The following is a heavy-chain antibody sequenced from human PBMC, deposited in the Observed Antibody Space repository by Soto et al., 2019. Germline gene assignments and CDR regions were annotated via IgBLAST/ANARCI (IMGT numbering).Heavy chain of an antibody. J-gene: IGHJ6*02. CDR2: IGTAGDT. D-gene: IGHD6-6*01. V-gene: IGHV3-13*01. CDR3: AGRQLGASYDMVV. Sequence: PGGSLRLSCAASGFTFSSYDMHWVRQATGKGLEWVSAIGTAGDTYYPGSVKGRFTISRENAKNSLYLQMNSLRAEDTAVYYCAGRQLGASYDMVVWGQGTTVTVSS. CDR1: GFTFSSYD.